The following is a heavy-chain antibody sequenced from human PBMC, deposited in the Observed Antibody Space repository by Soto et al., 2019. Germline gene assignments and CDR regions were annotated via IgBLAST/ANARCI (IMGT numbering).Heavy chain of an antibody. CDR3: ARAPRHGDYYFDY. J-gene: IGHJ4*02. Sequence: TQSLTSTFSGCTIRSGGYYWSWIRQHPGKGLEWIGYIYYSGSTYYNPSLKSRVTISVDTSKDQFSLKLSSVTAADTAVYYCARAPRHGDYYFDYWGQGTLVTVSS. CDR2: IYYSGST. CDR1: GCTIRSGGYY. V-gene: IGHV4-31*03. D-gene: IGHD4-17*01.